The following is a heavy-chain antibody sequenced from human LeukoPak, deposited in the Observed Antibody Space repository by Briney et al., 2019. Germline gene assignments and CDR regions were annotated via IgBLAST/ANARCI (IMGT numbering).Heavy chain of an antibody. Sequence: KPSETLSLTCAVYGGSFSGYYWSWIRQPPGKGLEWIGEINHSGSTNYNPSLKSRVTISVDTSKNQFSLKLSSVTAADTAVYYCARTDLTEDSEYWGLGTLVTVSS. J-gene: IGHJ4*02. CDR1: GGSFSGYY. V-gene: IGHV4-34*01. CDR3: ARTDLTEDSEY. CDR2: INHSGST. D-gene: IGHD1-14*01.